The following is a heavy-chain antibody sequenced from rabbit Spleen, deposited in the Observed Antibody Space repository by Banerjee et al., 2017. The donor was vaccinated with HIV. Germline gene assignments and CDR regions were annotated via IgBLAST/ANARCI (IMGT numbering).Heavy chain of an antibody. CDR3: ARDGAGSSYFAV. D-gene: IGHD8-1*01. J-gene: IGHJ3*01. V-gene: IGHV1S47*01. Sequence: QEQLVESGGGLVPPGGSLKLSCKASGFDFSNYGVSWVRQPPGKGLEWIGYIEPIFGITYYANWVKGRVSISRENAQNTVFLQMTSLTAADTATYFCARDGAGSSYFAVWGRDTLVTVS. CDR1: GFDFSNYG. CDR2: IEPIFGIT.